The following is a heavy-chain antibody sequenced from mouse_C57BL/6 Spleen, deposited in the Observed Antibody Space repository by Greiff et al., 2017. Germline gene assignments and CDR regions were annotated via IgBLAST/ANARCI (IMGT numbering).Heavy chain of an antibody. CDR1: GYSFTGYY. V-gene: IGHV1-42*01. CDR3: ARNYLAWFAY. D-gene: IGHD2-1*01. CDR2: INPSTGGT. J-gene: IGHJ3*01. Sequence: EVQLQQSGPELVKPGASVKISCKASGYSFTGYYMNWVKQSPEKSLEWIGEINPSTGGTTYNQKFKAKATLTVDKSSSTAYMQLKSLTSGDSAVYYCARNYLAWFAYWGQGTLVTVSA.